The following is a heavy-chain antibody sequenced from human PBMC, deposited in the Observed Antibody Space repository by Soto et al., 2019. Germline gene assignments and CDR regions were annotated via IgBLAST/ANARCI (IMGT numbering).Heavy chain of an antibody. D-gene: IGHD3-22*01. J-gene: IGHJ4*02. CDR3: ARGAPYYYDSSGYSPVFDY. V-gene: IGHV4-31*03. CDR2: IYYSGST. CDR1: GGSISSGGYY. Sequence: SSKTLSLTCTVSGGSISSGGYYWSWIRQHPGKGLEWIGYIYYSGSTYYNPSLKSRVTISVDTSKNQFSLKLSSVTAADTAVYYCARGAPYYYDSSGYSPVFDYWGQGTLVTASS.